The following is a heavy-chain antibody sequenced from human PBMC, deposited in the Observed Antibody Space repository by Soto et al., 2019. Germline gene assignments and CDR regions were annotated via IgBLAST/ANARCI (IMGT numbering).Heavy chain of an antibody. CDR2: IYPGDSDT. Sequence: GESLKISCKGSGYSFTSYWIGWVRQMPGKGLEWMGIIYPGDSDTRYSPSFQGQVTISADKSISTAYLQWSSLKASDTAMYYCARASFRSGYDTDAFDIWRQGTMVTVSS. CDR1: GYSFTSYW. CDR3: ARASFRSGYDTDAFDI. D-gene: IGHD5-12*01. V-gene: IGHV5-51*01. J-gene: IGHJ3*02.